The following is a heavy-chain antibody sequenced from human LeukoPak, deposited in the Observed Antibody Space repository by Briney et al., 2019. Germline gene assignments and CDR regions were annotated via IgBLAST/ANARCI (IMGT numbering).Heavy chain of an antibody. CDR1: GGSISSYY. D-gene: IGHD4-17*01. J-gene: IGHJ3*02. CDR3: ARRSVNYGSFDM. Sequence: SETLSLTCTVSGGSISSYYWSWIRQPPGKGLEWIGYIYYSGSTNYNPSLKSRVTISVDTSKNQFSLKLSSVTAADTAVYYCARRSVNYGSFDMWGQGTMVTVSS. CDR2: IYYSGST. V-gene: IGHV4-59*01.